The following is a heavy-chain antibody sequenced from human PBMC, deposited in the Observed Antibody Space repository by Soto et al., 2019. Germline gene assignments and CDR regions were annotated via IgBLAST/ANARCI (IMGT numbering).Heavy chain of an antibody. CDR3: ARRYGDYFDF. CDR2: IYYSGST. J-gene: IGHJ4*02. D-gene: IGHD4-17*01. CDR1: GGSISSYY. V-gene: IGHV4-59*08. Sequence: QVQLQESGPGLVKPSETLSLTCTVSGGSISSYYWSWIRQPPGRGLEWIGYIYYSGSTNYNPSLKSRVTISADTSKNQFSLKLSSVTAADTAVYYCARRYGDYFDFWGQGTLVTVSS.